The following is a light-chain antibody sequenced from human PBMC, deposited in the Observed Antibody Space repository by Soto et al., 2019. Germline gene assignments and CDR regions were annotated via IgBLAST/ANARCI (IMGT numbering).Light chain of an antibody. CDR1: QGISSY. J-gene: IGKJ5*01. CDR3: QQLNSYPT. Sequence: DIQLTQSPSFLSASVGDRVTITCRASQGISSYLAWYQQKPGKAPKLLIYAASTLQSGVPSRFSGSGSGTEFTLTISSLQPEDFATYDCQQLNSYPTVGQGTRLEIK. V-gene: IGKV1-9*01. CDR2: AAS.